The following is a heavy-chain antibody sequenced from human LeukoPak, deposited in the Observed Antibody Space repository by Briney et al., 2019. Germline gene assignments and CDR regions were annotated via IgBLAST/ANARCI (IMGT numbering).Heavy chain of an antibody. V-gene: IGHV3-48*01. CDR2: VGISSGNT. D-gene: IGHD5-24*01. J-gene: IGHJ4*02. CDR3: ARDYKYAFDN. CDR1: GFTFSHYS. Sequence: GGSLRLSCAASGFTFSHYSMNWVRQAPGKGLEWISYVGISSGNTKYADSVKGRFTISGDKAKNSLYLQMNSLRVEDTAVYYCARDYKYAFDNWGQETLVTVSS.